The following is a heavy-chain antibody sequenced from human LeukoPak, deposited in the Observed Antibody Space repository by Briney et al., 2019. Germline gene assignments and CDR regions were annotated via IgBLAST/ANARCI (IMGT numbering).Heavy chain of an antibody. D-gene: IGHD6-13*01. CDR3: TRHAIIAAAGRLYYYGMDV. CDR1: GFTFSGSA. CDR2: IRSKANSYAT. J-gene: IGHJ6*04. V-gene: IGHV3-73*01. Sequence: GGSLTLSCAASGFTFSGSAMHWVRQASGKGLEWVGRIRSKANSYATAYAASVKGRFTISRDDSKNTAYLQMNSLKTGDTAVYYCTRHAIIAAAGRLYYYGMDVWGKGTTVTVPS.